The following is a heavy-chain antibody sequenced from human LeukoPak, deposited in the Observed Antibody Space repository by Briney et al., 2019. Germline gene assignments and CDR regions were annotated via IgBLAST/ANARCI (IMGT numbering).Heavy chain of an antibody. CDR3: AKDAQRGFDYSNSLES. CDR1: GFTFSHYA. V-gene: IGHV3-33*06. CDR2: IWNDGSDK. J-gene: IGHJ4*02. D-gene: IGHD4-11*01. Sequence: GGSRRLSCVTSGFTFSHYATHWVRQAPGKGLEWVAVIWNDGSDKYYGDSVKGRLTISRDNAKKTVYLQMNSLRVEETAVYYCAKDAQRGFDYSNSLESWGQGALVTVSS.